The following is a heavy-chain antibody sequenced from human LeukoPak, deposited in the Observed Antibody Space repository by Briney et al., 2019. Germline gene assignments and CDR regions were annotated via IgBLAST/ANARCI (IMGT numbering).Heavy chain of an antibody. CDR1: GYTFTAFY. D-gene: IGHD5-18*01. Sequence: ASVKVTCDASGYTFTAFYMQWVRQAPGQGFEWMGWINPNSGGTDYAQKFQGRVTMTRDTSISTAYMELSSLISDDTAVYYCARGGQLWFIHESNWFNHWGQPTLVTVSS. CDR3: ARGGQLWFIHESNWFNH. V-gene: IGHV1-2*02. CDR2: INPNSGGT. J-gene: IGHJ5*01.